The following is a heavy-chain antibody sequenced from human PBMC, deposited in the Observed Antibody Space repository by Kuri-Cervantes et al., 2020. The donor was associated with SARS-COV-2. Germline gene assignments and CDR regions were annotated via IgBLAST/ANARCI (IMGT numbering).Heavy chain of an antibody. V-gene: IGHV4-59*08. CDR1: GGSISSYY. CDR2: IYYSGST. Sequence: GSLRLSCTVSGGSISSYYWSWIRQPPGKGLEWIGYIYYSGSTNYNPSLKSRVTISVDTSKNQFSLKLSSVTAADTAVYYCARLHLGYCSGGSCSDDAFDIWGQGTMVTVSS. CDR3: ARLHLGYCSGGSCSDDAFDI. J-gene: IGHJ3*02. D-gene: IGHD2-15*01.